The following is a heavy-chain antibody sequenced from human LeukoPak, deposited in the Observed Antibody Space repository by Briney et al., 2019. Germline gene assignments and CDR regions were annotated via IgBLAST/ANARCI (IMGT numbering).Heavy chain of an antibody. D-gene: IGHD2-15*01. Sequence: SETLSLTCTVSGGSISSFYWSWIRQPPGKGLEWIGYIYYSGSTNYNPSLKSRVTISVDTSKSQFSLKLTSVTAADTAVYYCARRGGYCSGGSCELDYWGQGTLVTVSS. CDR3: ARRGGYCSGGSCELDY. V-gene: IGHV4-59*08. J-gene: IGHJ4*02. CDR2: IYYSGST. CDR1: GGSISSFY.